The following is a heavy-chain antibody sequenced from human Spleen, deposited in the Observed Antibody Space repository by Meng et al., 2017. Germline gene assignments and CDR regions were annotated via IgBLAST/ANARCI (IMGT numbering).Heavy chain of an antibody. CDR1: GYTLTELS. D-gene: IGHD6-19*01. V-gene: IGHV1-24*01. Sequence: ASAKVSCKVSGYTLTELSMHWVRQAPGKGLEWMGGFDPEDGETIYAQKFQGRVTMTEDTSTDTAYMELSSLRSEDTAVYYCATDGIAVAGTGFDYWGQGTLVTVSS. CDR3: ATDGIAVAGTGFDY. J-gene: IGHJ4*02. CDR2: FDPEDGET.